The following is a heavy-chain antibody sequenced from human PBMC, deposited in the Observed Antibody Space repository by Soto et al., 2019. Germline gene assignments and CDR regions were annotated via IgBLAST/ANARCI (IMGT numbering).Heavy chain of an antibody. CDR1: GGSMSEYF. V-gene: IGHV4-59*01. CDR3: ARDGYDGSGSPYPAY. D-gene: IGHD3-10*01. Sequence: SETLSLTCTVSGGSMSEYFWSWIRQSPGKGLEWIGYVYYLGSTDYNPSLKSRVTISVDTSKRQFSLKLSSVTVADTAVYYCARDGYDGSGSPYPAYWGPGAQVTVPQ. J-gene: IGHJ4*02. CDR2: VYYLGST.